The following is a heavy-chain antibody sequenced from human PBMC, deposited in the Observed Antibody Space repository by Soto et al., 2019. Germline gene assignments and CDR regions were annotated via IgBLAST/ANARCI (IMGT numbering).Heavy chain of an antibody. V-gene: IGHV3-43*01. CDR2: ISWNGGST. D-gene: IGHD6-6*01. CDR3: EKDKYSTTTNNYGMDV. J-gene: IGHJ6*02. CDR1: GFTFDDYT. Sequence: EVQLVESGGVVVQPGGSLRLSCAASGFTFDDYTMHWVRQGPGRGLEWVSLISWNGGSTYYADSVKGRFTISRDNSKNTLYMELSRLRTENTALYYCEKDKYSTTTNNYGMDVWGQGNTDTDS.